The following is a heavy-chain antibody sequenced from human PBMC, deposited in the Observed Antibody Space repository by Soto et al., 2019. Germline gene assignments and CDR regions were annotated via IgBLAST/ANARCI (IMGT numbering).Heavy chain of an antibody. Sequence: QVQLVESGGDLVRPGGSLRLSCAASGFTFSDHSMGWIRQSPGKGLEFMSSISGSSISTFYGDSVKGRFTISRDNAKNSLHLQMNSLRAEDTAVYYCAGLLLVSYEDYYYMDVWGKGTTVAVSS. V-gene: IGHV3-11*01. CDR3: AGLLLVSYEDYYYMDV. CDR2: ISGSSIST. CDR1: GFTFSDHS. J-gene: IGHJ6*03. D-gene: IGHD3-16*01.